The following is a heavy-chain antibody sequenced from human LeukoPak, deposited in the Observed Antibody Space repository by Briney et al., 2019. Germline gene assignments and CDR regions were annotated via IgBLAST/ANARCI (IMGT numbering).Heavy chain of an antibody. V-gene: IGHV4-59*01. CDR1: GGSISSYY. CDR2: IYYSGST. D-gene: IGHD3-22*01. CDR3: ASSASWDYYDQTFDY. Sequence: SETLSLTCTVSGGSISSYYWSWIRQPPGKGLEWIGYIYYSGSTNYNPSLKSRVTISVDTSKNQFSLKLSSVTAADTAVYYRASSASWDYYDQTFDYWGQGTLVTVSS. J-gene: IGHJ4*02.